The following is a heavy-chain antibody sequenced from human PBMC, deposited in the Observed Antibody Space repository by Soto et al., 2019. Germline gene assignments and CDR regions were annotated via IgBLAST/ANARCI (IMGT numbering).Heavy chain of an antibody. Sequence: PSETLSLTCAFYGGSFIGYYWIWIRQPPGKGLEWIGEINHSGSTNYNPSLKSRVTISVDTSKNQFSLKLSSVTAADTAVYYCARGGYSNSRSSYFDYWGQGTLVTVSS. CDR2: INHSGST. CDR3: ARGGYSNSRSSYFDY. V-gene: IGHV4-34*01. D-gene: IGHD4-4*01. J-gene: IGHJ4*02. CDR1: GGSFIGYY.